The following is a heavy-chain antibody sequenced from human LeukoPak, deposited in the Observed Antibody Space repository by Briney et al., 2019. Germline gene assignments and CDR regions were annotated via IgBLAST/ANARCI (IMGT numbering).Heavy chain of an antibody. V-gene: IGHV3-21*01. Sequence: GGSLRLSCAASGFTFSSYSMIWVRQAPGKGLEWVSFISSTGGHIYYADSVKGRFTISRDNAKSSLFLQMNSLRAEGTAVYYCARGRGNYYDSSSFYYYYMDVWGKGTTVTVSS. D-gene: IGHD3-22*01. CDR3: ARGRGNYYDSSSFYYYYMDV. CDR2: ISSTGGHI. CDR1: GFTFSSYS. J-gene: IGHJ6*03.